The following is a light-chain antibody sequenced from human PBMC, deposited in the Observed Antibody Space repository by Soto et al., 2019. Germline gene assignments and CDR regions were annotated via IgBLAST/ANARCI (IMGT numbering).Light chain of an antibody. CDR1: QSLTSTY. Sequence: IVLTQSPGSLSLSPGERVTLSCRASQSLTSTYVAWYQQKLGQAPRLLLFGAYFRATGVPDRFSGSGSGTDCTLTNSRLEPADSAVYFCQQDVDSPWKFGQGTKEQIK. CDR2: GAY. V-gene: IGKV3-20*01. J-gene: IGKJ1*01. CDR3: QQDVDSPWK.